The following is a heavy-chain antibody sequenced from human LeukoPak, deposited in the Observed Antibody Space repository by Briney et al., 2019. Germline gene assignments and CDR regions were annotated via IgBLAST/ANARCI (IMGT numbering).Heavy chain of an antibody. J-gene: IGHJ6*01. CDR2: INPSGGST. D-gene: IGHD3-3*01. CDR3: ARAEWHGMDV. Sequence: GASVKVSCKASGYTFTNYYMHWVRQAPGQGLEWMGVINPSGGSTSYAQKFQGRVTMTRDTSTSTVYMELSSLKSQDTAVYYCARAEWHGMDVWGQGTTVTVSS. V-gene: IGHV1-46*01. CDR1: GYTFTNYY.